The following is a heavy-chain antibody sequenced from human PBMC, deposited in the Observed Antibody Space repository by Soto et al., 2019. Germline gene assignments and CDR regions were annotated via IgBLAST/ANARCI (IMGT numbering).Heavy chain of an antibody. CDR3: AKDPPTTGTTFDY. D-gene: IGHD1-1*01. V-gene: IGHV3-23*01. J-gene: IGHJ4*02. CDR1: GFTFSSFA. Sequence: PGGSLRLSCAASGFTFSSFAMSWVRQAPGKGLEWVSTINKSGGSTYYADSVKGRFTISRDNSKNMLFLQINGLRAEDTAVYYCAKDPPTTGTTFDYWGRGTLVTVPS. CDR2: INKSGGST.